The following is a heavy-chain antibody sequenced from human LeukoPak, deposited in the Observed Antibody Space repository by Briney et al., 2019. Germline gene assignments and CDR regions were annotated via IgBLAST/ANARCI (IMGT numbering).Heavy chain of an antibody. CDR2: IYPGDSDT. D-gene: IGHD3-22*01. V-gene: IGHV5-51*01. CDR3: ARLGGFSHSSGYD. Sequence: GESLKISCKGSGYSFINYWIAWVRQMPGKGLEWMGIIYPGDSDTRYSPSFQGQVTISADKSISTAYLQWSSLKASDTAMYYCARLGGFSHSSGYDWGQGTLVTVSS. CDR1: GYSFINYW. J-gene: IGHJ4*02.